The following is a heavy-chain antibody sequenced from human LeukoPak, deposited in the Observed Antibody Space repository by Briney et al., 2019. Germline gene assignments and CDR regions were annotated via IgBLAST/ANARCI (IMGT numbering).Heavy chain of an antibody. D-gene: IGHD4-17*01. CDR2: IKQDGSEK. Sequence: PGGSLRLSCAASGFTFSSYWMSWVRQAPGKGLEWVANIKQDGSEKYYVDSVKGRFTMSRDNAKNSLYLQMNSLRVDDTAVYYCAAGDFFDYWGQGTLVTVSS. V-gene: IGHV3-7*03. CDR3: AAGDFFDY. CDR1: GFTFSSYW. J-gene: IGHJ4*02.